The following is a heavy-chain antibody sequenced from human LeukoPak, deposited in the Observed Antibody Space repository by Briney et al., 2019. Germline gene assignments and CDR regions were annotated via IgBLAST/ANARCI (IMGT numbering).Heavy chain of an antibody. Sequence: GGSLRLSCSASGITFSTYAMHWVRQAPGKGLEYVSGISSKGGSRYYTDAGKGRFTISRDNSKKTPYLQMSSLRGDDTAVYYCLKDRGYDTSGYYFDYWGQGTLVRVSS. CDR1: GITFSTYA. V-gene: IGHV3-64D*09. D-gene: IGHD3-22*01. CDR3: LKDRGYDTSGYYFDY. J-gene: IGHJ4*02. CDR2: ISSKGGSR.